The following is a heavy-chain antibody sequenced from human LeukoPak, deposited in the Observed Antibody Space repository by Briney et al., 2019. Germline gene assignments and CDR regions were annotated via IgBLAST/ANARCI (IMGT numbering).Heavy chain of an antibody. Sequence: GGSLRLSCAASGFTFSSYWMSWVRQAPGKGLEWVGNIKQDGSEKDYVASVEGRFTISRDNAKNSLYLQMNSLRAEDTAVYYCARDPVIAAAGDDALDIWGQGTMVIVSS. V-gene: IGHV3-7*01. J-gene: IGHJ3*02. D-gene: IGHD6-13*01. CDR3: ARDPVIAAAGDDALDI. CDR2: IKQDGSEK. CDR1: GFTFSSYW.